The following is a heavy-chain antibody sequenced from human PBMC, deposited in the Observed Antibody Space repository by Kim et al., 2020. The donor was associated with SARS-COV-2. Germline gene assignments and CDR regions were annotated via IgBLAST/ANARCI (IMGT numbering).Heavy chain of an antibody. CDR1: GFTFSSYA. V-gene: IGHV3-23*01. Sequence: GGSLRLSCAASGFTFSSYAMHWVRQAPGKGLEWVSAISGSGGSTYYADSVKGRFTISRDNSKNTLYLQMNRLRAEDTAVYYCAKPSYSWVLLGYFDYWGQGTLVTVSS. CDR3: AKPSYSWVLLGYFDY. D-gene: IGHD1-26*01. CDR2: ISGSGGST. J-gene: IGHJ4*02.